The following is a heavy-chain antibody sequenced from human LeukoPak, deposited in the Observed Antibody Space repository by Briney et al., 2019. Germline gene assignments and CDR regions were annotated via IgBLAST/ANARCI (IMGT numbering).Heavy chain of an antibody. V-gene: IGHV4-39*01. CDR1: GGSISSSSYY. CDR2: IYYSGST. J-gene: IGHJ4*02. D-gene: IGHD4-11*01. Sequence: SETLSLTCTVSGGSISSSSYYWGWIRQPPGKGLEWIGSIYYSGSTYYNPSLKSRVTISVDTSKNQFSLKLSSVTAADTAVYFCARLHDYRNTFDYWGQGTLVTVYS. CDR3: ARLHDYRNTFDY.